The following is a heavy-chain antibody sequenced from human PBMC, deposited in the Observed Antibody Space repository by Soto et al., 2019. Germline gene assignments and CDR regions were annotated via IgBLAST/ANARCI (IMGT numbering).Heavy chain of an antibody. J-gene: IGHJ6*02. CDR1: GGSISSYY. CDR3: ARHVPYCSDSSHCAYGLDV. CDR2: IYYSGTT. D-gene: IGHD2-15*01. V-gene: IGHV4-59*08. Sequence: QVQLQESGPGLVRPSETLSLICTVSGGSISSYYWSWIRQPPGKGLEWIGYIYYSGTTRYNPSLKSRVTISVATSKNQFSLMLSSLTAADTAVYHCARHVPYCSDSSHCAYGLDVWGQGTTVTVSS.